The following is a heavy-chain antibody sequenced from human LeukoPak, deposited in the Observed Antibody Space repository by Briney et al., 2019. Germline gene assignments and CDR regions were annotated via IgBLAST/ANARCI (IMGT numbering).Heavy chain of an antibody. CDR1: GFIFDDHG. J-gene: IGHJ4*02. D-gene: IGHD6-19*01. CDR2: INWNGGST. CDR3: ASGDRNGWYFDY. V-gene: IGHV3-20*04. Sequence: EGSLRLSCVASGFIFDDHGMSWVRQVAGKGLEWIAGINWNGGSTGYGDSVKGRFTISRDGAKRSLYLQMNSLRFEDTGLYYCASGDRNGWYFDYWGQGTLVTVSS.